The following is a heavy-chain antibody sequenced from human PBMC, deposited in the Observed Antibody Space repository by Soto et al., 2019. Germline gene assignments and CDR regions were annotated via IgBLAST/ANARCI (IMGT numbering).Heavy chain of an antibody. V-gene: IGHV1-69*13. D-gene: IGHD3-9*01. CDR3: ARGWSYDILTGYSY. CDR1: GGTFNSYA. J-gene: IGHJ4*02. Sequence: SVKVSCKASGGTFNSYAISWVRQAPGQGLEWMGGIIPIFGTANYAQKFQGRVTITADESTSTACMELSSLRSEDTAVYYCARGWSYDILTGYSYWGQGTLVTVSS. CDR2: IIPIFGTA.